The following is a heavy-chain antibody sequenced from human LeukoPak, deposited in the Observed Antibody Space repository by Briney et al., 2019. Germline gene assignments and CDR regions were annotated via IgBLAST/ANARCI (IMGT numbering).Heavy chain of an antibody. J-gene: IGHJ4*02. V-gene: IGHV4-59*01. CDR2: IYYSGST. D-gene: IGHD2-21*01. Sequence: SETLSLTCTVSGDSISGYYWSWIRQPPGKGLEWIGNIYYSGSTNYNPSLKSRVTISVDTSKNQFSLKLSSVTAADTAVYYCARVSDDVVVFGGQGTLVTVSS. CDR3: ARVSDDVVVF. CDR1: GDSISGYY.